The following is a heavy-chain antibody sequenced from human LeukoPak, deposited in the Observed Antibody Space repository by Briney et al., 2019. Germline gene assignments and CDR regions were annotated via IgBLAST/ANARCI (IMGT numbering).Heavy chain of an antibody. D-gene: IGHD5-18*01. CDR1: GGSFSGYY. V-gene: IGHV4-34*01. J-gene: IGHJ4*02. CDR2: IYYSGST. CDR3: ARGRYSLDY. Sequence: SETLSLTCAVYGGSFSGYYWSWIRQPPGKGLEWIGYIYYSGSTYYNPPLKSRVTISVDTSKNQFSLKLSSVTAADTAVYYCARGRYSLDYWGQGTLVTVSS.